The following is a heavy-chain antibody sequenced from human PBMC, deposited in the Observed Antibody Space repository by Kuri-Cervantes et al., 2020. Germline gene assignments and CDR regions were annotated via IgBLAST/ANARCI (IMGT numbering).Heavy chain of an antibody. CDR2: SNAGNGNT. J-gene: IGHJ5*02. Sequence: ASVKVSCKASGYTFTSYAMHWVRQAPGQRLEWMGWSNAGNGNTKYSQEFQGRVTITRDTSASTDYMDLSSQRSEDMSVYYCVRDLGGSFGWFAPWGQGTLVTVSS. D-gene: IGHD3-16*01. CDR3: VRDLGGSFGWFAP. V-gene: IGHV1-3*02. CDR1: GYTFTSYA.